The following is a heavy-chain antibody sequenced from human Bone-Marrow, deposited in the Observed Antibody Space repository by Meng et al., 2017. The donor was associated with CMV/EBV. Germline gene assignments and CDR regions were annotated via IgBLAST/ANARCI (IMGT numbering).Heavy chain of an antibody. CDR2: IYYSGST. CDR3: ARENVVPAARLPYYYGMDV. D-gene: IGHD2-2*01. V-gene: IGHV4-59*01. CDR1: GGSISSYY. Sequence: GSLRLSCTVSGGSISSYYWSWIRQPPGKGLEWIGYIYYSGSTNYNPSLKSRVTISVDTSKNQFSLKLSSVTAADTAVYYCARENVVPAARLPYYYGMDVWGQGTTVTVSS. J-gene: IGHJ6*02.